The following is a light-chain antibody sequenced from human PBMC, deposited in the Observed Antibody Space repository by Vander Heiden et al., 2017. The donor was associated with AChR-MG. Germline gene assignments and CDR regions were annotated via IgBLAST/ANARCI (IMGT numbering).Light chain of an antibody. V-gene: IGLV2-14*03. CDR3: SSYTDTTTLVV. J-gene: IGLJ2*01. CDR2: DVN. Sequence: SALTQSASVSGSPGPSLTIPCTRTSSDVGGHNYVSWYQQHPGNAPKLLIYDVNNRPSGVSNRFSGSKSGNTASLTVSGRQAEDEADYYCSSYTDTTTLVVFGGGTKVTVL. CDR1: SSDVGGHNY.